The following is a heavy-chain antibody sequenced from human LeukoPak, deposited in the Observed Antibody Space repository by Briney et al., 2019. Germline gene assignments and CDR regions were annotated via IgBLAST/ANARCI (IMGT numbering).Heavy chain of an antibody. CDR2: IIPIFGIA. Sequence: SVTVSCKASGGTFSSYAISWVRQAPGQGLEWMGRIIPIFGIANYAQKFQGRVTITADKSTSTAYMELSSLRSEDTAVYYCAKTGDLYYYGMDVWGQGTTVTVFS. J-gene: IGHJ6*02. CDR3: AKTGDLYYYGMDV. V-gene: IGHV1-69*04. D-gene: IGHD7-27*01. CDR1: GGTFSSYA.